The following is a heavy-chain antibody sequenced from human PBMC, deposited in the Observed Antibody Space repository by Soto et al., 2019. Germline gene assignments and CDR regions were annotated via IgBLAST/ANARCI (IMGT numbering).Heavy chain of an antibody. J-gene: IGHJ6*02. Sequence: SVKVSCKASGGTFSSYAISWVRQAPGQGLEWMGGIIPIFGTANYAQKFQGRVTITADESTSTAYMELSSLRSEDTAVYYCARTLGYCSSTSCYVLQTNDYGKDVWGQGTTVTVSS. D-gene: IGHD2-2*01. CDR1: GGTFSSYA. V-gene: IGHV1-69*13. CDR2: IIPIFGTA. CDR3: ARTLGYCSSTSCYVLQTNDYGKDV.